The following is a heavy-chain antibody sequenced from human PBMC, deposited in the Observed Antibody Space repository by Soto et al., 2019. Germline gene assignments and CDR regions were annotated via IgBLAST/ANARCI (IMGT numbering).Heavy chain of an antibody. V-gene: IGHV3-23*01. J-gene: IGHJ4*02. CDR2: ISGSGGDT. CDR3: AIDLVPAATFDY. CDR1: GFTFSTYA. Sequence: PGGSLRLSCAASGFTFSTYAMSWVRQAPGKGLEWVSVISGSGGDTYYADSVKDRFTISTDNSKNTLYLQMNSLRAEDTAVYYCAIDLVPAATFDYWGQGTLVNVSS. D-gene: IGHD2-2*01.